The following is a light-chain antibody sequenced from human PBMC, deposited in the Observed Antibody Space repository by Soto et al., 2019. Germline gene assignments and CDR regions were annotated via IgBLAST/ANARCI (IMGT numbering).Light chain of an antibody. J-gene: IGKJ1*01. V-gene: IGKV4-1*01. Sequence: DIVMTQSPDSLTVSLGERATINCKSSQSLLSSSDNRNYLAWYQHKPGQSPKMLIYWASTRNSGVPDRFSGSVSGTDFSLTISSLQAEDVAVYYCQHYYSVPPTFGQGTKVEIK. CDR1: QSLLSSSDNRNY. CDR3: QHYYSVPPT. CDR2: WAS.